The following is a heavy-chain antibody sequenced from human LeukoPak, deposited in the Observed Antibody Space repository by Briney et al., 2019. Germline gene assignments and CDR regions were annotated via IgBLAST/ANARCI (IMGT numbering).Heavy chain of an antibody. CDR2: FDPEDGET. V-gene: IGHV1-24*01. D-gene: IGHD3-16*02. Sequence: ASVKVSCKVSGYTLTELSMHWVRQAPGKGLGWMGGFDPEDGETIYVQKFQGRVTMTEDTSTDTAYMELSSLRSEDTAVHYCATASNDYVWGSYLPPDYWGQGTLVTVSS. J-gene: IGHJ4*02. CDR1: GYTLTELS. CDR3: ATASNDYVWGSYLPPDY.